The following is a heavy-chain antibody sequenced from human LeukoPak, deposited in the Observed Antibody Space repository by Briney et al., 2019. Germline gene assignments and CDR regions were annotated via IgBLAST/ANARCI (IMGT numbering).Heavy chain of an antibody. J-gene: IGHJ4*02. Sequence: TSETLSLTSTGSAGSISSYYWSWIRQPAGKGLEWIGRTYTSGSTNYNPSLKSRVTMSVDTSKNQFSLKLSSVTAADTAVYYCARVVEYSSSWYGVLDYWGQGTLVTVSS. V-gene: IGHV4-4*07. CDR1: AGSISSYY. CDR2: TYTSGST. CDR3: ARVVEYSSSWYGVLDY. D-gene: IGHD6-13*01.